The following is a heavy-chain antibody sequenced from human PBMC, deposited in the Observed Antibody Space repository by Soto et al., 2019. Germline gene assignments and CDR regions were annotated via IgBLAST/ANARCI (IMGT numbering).Heavy chain of an antibody. CDR2: ISAYNGNT. V-gene: IGHV1-18*01. J-gene: IGHJ5*02. D-gene: IGHD3-9*01. CDR1: GYTFTSYG. Sequence: ASVKVSCKASGYTFTSYGISWVRQAPGQGLEWMGWISAYNGNTNYAQKLQGRVTMTTDTSTSTAYMELRSLRSDDTAVYYCARDRYDILTGYFSQPNNWFDPWGQGTLVTVSS. CDR3: ARDRYDILTGYFSQPNNWFDP.